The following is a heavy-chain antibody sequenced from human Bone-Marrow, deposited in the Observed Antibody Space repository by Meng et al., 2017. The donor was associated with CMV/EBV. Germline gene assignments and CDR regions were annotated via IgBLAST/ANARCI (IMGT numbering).Heavy chain of an antibody. J-gene: IGHJ6*02. CDR3: ARDGAAMVYYGIDV. CDR1: GYTFTGYY. Sequence: ASVKVSCKASGYTFTGYYMHWVRQAPGQGLEWMGWINPNSGGTNYAQKFQGRVTMTRDTSISTAYMELSRLRSDDTAVYYCARDGAAMVYYGIDVWGQGTTVTVSS. D-gene: IGHD2-2*01. V-gene: IGHV1-2*02. CDR2: INPNSGGT.